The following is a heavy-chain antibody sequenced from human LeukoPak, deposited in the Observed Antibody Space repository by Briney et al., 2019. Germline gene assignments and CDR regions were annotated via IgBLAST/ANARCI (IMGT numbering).Heavy chain of an antibody. D-gene: IGHD4-17*01. Sequence: PGGSLTLSCATSGFTFGDYAMSWFRQAPGKGLEWIGFIRSKIYGGAIKYAASVKGRFTISRDDSKSIAYLQMNSLRTEDTGLYYCARDQLGGDPGNYYYYYMDVWGKGTTVTVPS. CDR3: ARDQLGGDPGNYYYYYMDV. CDR2: IRSKIYGGAI. CDR1: GFTFGDYA. V-gene: IGHV3-49*03. J-gene: IGHJ6*03.